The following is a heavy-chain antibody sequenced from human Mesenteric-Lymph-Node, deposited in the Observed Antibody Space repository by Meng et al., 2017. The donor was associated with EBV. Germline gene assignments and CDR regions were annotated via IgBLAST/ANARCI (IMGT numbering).Heavy chain of an antibody. J-gene: IGHJ4*02. Sequence: QVRVQESGPGLVKPSEPLYPSCTVSGGSISSSSHYWGWIRQPPGKGLEWIGSMFYSGNTYYNSSLKSRVSISVDTSRDQFALKLSSVTAADTAVYYCARHIPHLDYFDYWGQGTLVTASS. V-gene: IGHV4-39*01. CDR2: MFYSGNT. D-gene: IGHD2-21*01. CDR3: ARHIPHLDYFDY. CDR1: GGSISSSSHY.